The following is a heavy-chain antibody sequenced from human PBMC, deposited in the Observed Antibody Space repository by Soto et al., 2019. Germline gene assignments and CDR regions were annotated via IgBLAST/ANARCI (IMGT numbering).Heavy chain of an antibody. CDR2: LFSNDEK. D-gene: IGHD6-13*01. V-gene: IGHV2-26*01. J-gene: IGHJ4*02. Sequence: QVTLKESGPVLVKPTETLTLTCTVSGFSLSNARMGVSWIRQPPGKALEWLAHLFSNDEKSYSTSLKSRLTISKDTSKSQVVLTMTNMDPVDTATYYCARIPRLDTQQLNFDYWGQGTLVTVSS. CDR1: GFSLSNARMG. CDR3: ARIPRLDTQQLNFDY.